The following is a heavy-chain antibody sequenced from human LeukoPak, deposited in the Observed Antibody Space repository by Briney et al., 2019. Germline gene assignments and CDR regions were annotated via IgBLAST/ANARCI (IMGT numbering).Heavy chain of an antibody. J-gene: IGHJ4*02. CDR2: VYNSDYT. Sequence: SETLSLTCTISGGSISGYYWSWIRQPPGKGLEWIGYVYNSDYTRYSPSLEGRVSISLDTSRGKFSLRLTSVIAADTAVYYCARNLGSSASYLFDSWGQGTLVTVSS. CDR3: ARNLGSSASYLFDS. CDR1: GGSISGYY. V-gene: IGHV4-4*08. D-gene: IGHD6-19*01.